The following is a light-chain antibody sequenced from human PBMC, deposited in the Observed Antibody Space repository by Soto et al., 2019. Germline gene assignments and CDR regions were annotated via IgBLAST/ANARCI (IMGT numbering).Light chain of an antibody. Sequence: EIVMTQSPATLSVSPGERATLSCRASQSVSSNLAWYQQKPGQAPRLLIYGASTRVAGIPARFSGSGSGTEFTLTISSLQSEDFAVYYCQQYNNWPCFGQGITLEFK. V-gene: IGKV3-15*01. J-gene: IGKJ2*03. CDR1: QSVSSN. CDR3: QQYNNWPC. CDR2: GAS.